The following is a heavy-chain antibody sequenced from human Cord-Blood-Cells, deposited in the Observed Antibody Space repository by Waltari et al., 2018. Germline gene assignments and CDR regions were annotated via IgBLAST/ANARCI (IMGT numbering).Heavy chain of an antibody. D-gene: IGHD3-10*01. CDR1: GFTFSSYA. V-gene: IGHV3-30*04. J-gene: IGHJ4*02. Sequence: QVQLVESGGGVVQPGRSLRLSCAASGFTFSSYAMHWVRQAPGKGLEWVAVISYDGSNKYYADSVKGRFTISRDNSKNTLYLQMNSLRAEDTAVYYCARVSTTVLWFGELPDYWGQGTLVTVSS. CDR2: ISYDGSNK. CDR3: ARVSTTVLWFGELPDY.